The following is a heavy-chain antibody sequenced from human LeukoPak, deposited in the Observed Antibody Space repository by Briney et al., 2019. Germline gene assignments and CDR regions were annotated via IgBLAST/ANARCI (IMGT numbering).Heavy chain of an antibody. CDR1: GGSFSGYY. CDR2: INHSGST. J-gene: IGHJ5*02. Sequence: SETLSLTCAVYGGSFSGYYWSWICQPPGKGLEWIGEINHSGSTNYNPSLKSRVTISVDTSKNQFSLKLSSVTAADTAVYYCARGYSGYDFFWFDPWGQGTLVTVSS. CDR3: ARGYSGYDFFWFDP. V-gene: IGHV4-34*01. D-gene: IGHD5-12*01.